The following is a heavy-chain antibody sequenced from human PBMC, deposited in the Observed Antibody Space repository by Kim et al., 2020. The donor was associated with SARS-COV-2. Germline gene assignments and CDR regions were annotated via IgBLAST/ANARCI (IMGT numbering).Heavy chain of an antibody. J-gene: IGHJ3*02. D-gene: IGHD3-10*01. Sequence: PSLKSRVTISVEPSKNQFSLKLSSVTAADTTVYYCARDVYGSGRYVAFDIWGQGTMVTVSS. CDR3: ARDVYGSGRYVAFDI. V-gene: IGHV4-31*02.